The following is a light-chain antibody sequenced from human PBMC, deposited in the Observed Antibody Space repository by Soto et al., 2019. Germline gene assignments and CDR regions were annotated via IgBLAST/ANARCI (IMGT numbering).Light chain of an antibody. Sequence: EIVLTQSPATLSLSPGERATLSCRASQSVSSYLAWYQQKPGQAPRLLIYDASNKATGIPARFSGSGSGTXXTLTISSLEPEDFAVYYCQQRSNWRATFGQGTRLEIK. CDR3: QQRSNWRAT. CDR2: DAS. CDR1: QSVSSY. J-gene: IGKJ5*01. V-gene: IGKV3-11*01.